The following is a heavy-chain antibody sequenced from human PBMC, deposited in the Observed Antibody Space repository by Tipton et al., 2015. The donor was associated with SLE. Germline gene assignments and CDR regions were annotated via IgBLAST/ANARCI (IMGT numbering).Heavy chain of an antibody. J-gene: IGHJ4*02. CDR3: ARDSDYGGKWDYFDY. CDR2: VFSDGRT. Sequence: VQLVQSGGGLVQPGGSLRLSCAASGFTISDNNMNWIRQAPGKGLEWVSVVFSDGRTYYADSVKGRFTISRHNSQNTLDLQMNSLRAEDTAVYYCARDSDYGGKWDYFDYWGQGARVTVSS. CDR1: GFTISDNN. V-gene: IGHV3-53*04. D-gene: IGHD4-23*01.